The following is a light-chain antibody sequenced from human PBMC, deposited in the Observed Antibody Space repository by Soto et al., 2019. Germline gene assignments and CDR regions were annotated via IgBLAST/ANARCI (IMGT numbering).Light chain of an antibody. CDR2: DVS. CDR3: CSYAGSYTLL. V-gene: IGLV2-11*01. CDR1: RSDVGGYNY. Sequence: QSVLTQPRSVSGSPGQSVTISCTGTRSDVGGYNYVSWYQHHPGKAPKLMIYDVSKRPSGVPDRFSGSKSGNTASLTISGLQAEDEADYYCCSYAGSYTLLFGGGTKVTVL. J-gene: IGLJ2*01.